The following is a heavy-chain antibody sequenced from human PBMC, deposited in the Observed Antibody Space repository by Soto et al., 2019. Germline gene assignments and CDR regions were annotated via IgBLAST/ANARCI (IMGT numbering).Heavy chain of an antibody. D-gene: IGHD3-3*01. Sequence: SVKVSCKASGGTFSSYAISWVRQAPGQGLEWMGGIIPIFGTANYAQKFQGRVTITADGSTSTAYMELSSLRSEDTAVYYCARAATTFGVVTKIDFWGQGALVTVSS. CDR1: GGTFSSYA. J-gene: IGHJ4*02. CDR3: ARAATTFGVVTKIDF. CDR2: IIPIFGTA. V-gene: IGHV1-69*13.